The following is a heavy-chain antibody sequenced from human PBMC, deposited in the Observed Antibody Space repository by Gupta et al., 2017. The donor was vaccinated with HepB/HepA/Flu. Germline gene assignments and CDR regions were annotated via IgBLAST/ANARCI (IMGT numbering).Heavy chain of an antibody. J-gene: IGHJ4*02. CDR3: ARGPPTNFVVVAAATN. Sequence: QVQLVQSGAEVKKPGASVKVSCKASGYTFTGYYMHWVRQAPGQGLEWMGWINPDSGGTNYAQKFQGRVTMTRDTSINTGYMELSRLRSDDTAVFYCARGPPTNFVVVAAATNWGQGTLVTVSS. CDR2: INPDSGGT. V-gene: IGHV1-2*02. D-gene: IGHD2-15*01. CDR1: GYTFTGYY.